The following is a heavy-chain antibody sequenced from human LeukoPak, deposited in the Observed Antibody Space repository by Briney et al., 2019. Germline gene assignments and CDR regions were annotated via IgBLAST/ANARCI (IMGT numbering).Heavy chain of an antibody. V-gene: IGHV3-11*01. CDR1: GFTFSDHQ. CDR3: ARDEYYYGSGADI. D-gene: IGHD3-10*01. J-gene: IGHJ3*02. CDR2: ISSSGGTI. Sequence: PGGSLRLSCAASGFTFSDHQMNWIRQAPGKGLEWVSYISSSGGTISYAGSVKGRFTISRDNAKNSLYLQMNSLRAEDTAVYYCARDEYYYGSGADIWGQGTMVTVSS.